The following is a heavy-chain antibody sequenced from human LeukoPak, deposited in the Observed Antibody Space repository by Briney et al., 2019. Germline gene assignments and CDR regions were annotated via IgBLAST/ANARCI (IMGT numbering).Heavy chain of an antibody. CDR3: ATVPGYFDY. J-gene: IGHJ4*02. V-gene: IGHV3-48*02. CDR2: ISSSGTTI. Sequence: GGSLRLSCAASGFTFSSYAMSWVRQAPGKGLEWVSYISSSGTTIHHADSVKGRFTMSRDNAKNSLYLQMNSLRDEDTAVYYCATVPGYFDYWGQGSLVTVSS. CDR1: GFTFSSYA.